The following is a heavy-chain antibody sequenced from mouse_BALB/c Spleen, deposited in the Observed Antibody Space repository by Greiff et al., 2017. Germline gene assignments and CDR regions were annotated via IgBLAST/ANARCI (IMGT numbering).Heavy chain of an antibody. D-gene: IGHD1-1*01. J-gene: IGHJ3*01. Sequence: EVKLMESGGGLVQPGGSLKLSCAASGFDFSRYWMSWVRQAPGKGLEWIGEINPDSSTINYTPSLKDKFIISRDNAKNTLYLQMSKVRSEDTALYYCARGYYGSSYLFAYWGQGTLVTVSA. V-gene: IGHV4-1*02. CDR1: GFDFSRYW. CDR3: ARGYYGSSYLFAY. CDR2: INPDSSTI.